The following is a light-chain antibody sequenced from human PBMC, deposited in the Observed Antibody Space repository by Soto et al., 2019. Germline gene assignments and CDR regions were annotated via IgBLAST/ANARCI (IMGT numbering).Light chain of an antibody. J-gene: IGKJ1*01. CDR2: DAS. CDR1: QSISSW. Sequence: DIQMTQSPSTLSASVGDRVTITCRASQSISSWLAWYQQKPGKVPKLLIYDASSLESGVPSRFSGSGSGTEFTLPISSLQPDDFATYYCQQYNSFPRTFGQGTKVEIK. V-gene: IGKV1-5*01. CDR3: QQYNSFPRT.